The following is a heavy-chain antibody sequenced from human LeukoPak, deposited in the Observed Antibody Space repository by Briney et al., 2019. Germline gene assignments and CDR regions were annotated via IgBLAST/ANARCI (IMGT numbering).Heavy chain of an antibody. J-gene: IGHJ4*02. CDR1: GDSVSSNSGA. Sequence: SQTLSLTCGISGDSVSSNSGAWNWIRQSTSRGLEYLGRTYYRSHWYNDYAPSVKSRISITSDTSKNQFSLQLNSVTPEDAAVYYCARGLYTTGWAFQYWGQGALVAVSS. V-gene: IGHV6-1*01. D-gene: IGHD6-19*01. CDR2: TYYRSHWYN. CDR3: ARGLYTTGWAFQY.